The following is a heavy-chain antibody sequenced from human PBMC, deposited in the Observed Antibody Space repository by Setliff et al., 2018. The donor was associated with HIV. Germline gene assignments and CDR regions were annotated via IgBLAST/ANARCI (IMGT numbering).Heavy chain of an antibody. D-gene: IGHD1-26*01. Sequence: ESLKISCKGSEYSFTNNWIGWVRQMPGKGLEWMGIIYPGDSETRYSPSFQGRVTISADKSISTAYLQWGSLKASDTAMYYCAMFFSGTPFDFWGQGTLVTVSS. CDR2: IYPGDSET. CDR1: EYSFTNNW. CDR3: AMFFSGTPFDF. V-gene: IGHV5-51*01. J-gene: IGHJ4*02.